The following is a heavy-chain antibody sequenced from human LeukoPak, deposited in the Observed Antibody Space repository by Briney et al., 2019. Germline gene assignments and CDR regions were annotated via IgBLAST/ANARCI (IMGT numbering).Heavy chain of an antibody. J-gene: IGHJ4*02. CDR2: ISSSSSYI. V-gene: IGHV3-21*04. Sequence: ESGGSLRLSCAASGFTFSSYSMNWVRQAPGKGLEWVSSISSSSSYIYYADSVKGRFTISRDNAKNSLYLQMNSLRAEDTAVYYCAKAISLMIVGTFDYWGQGTLVTVSS. D-gene: IGHD3-22*01. CDR1: GFTFSSYS. CDR3: AKAISLMIVGTFDY.